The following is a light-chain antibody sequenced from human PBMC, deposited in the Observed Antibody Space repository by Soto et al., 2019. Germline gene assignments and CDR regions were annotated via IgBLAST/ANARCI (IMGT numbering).Light chain of an antibody. CDR2: GAS. CDR3: QQYNNWPFT. J-gene: IGKJ3*01. Sequence: EIGMTQSPATLSLSPGERATLSCRASQSISSNLAWYQQKPGQAPSLLIYGASTRATGIPATFSGSGSGTEFTLTISSLQSEDFAVYYCQQYNNWPFTFGPGTKVDIK. V-gene: IGKV3-15*01. CDR1: QSISSN.